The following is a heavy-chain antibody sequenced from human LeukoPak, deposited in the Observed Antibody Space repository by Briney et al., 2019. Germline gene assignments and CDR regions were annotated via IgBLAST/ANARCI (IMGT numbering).Heavy chain of an antibody. D-gene: IGHD6-13*01. Sequence: SQTLSLTCAISGDSVSSNSAAWNWIRQSPSRGLEWLGRTYYKSKWYNDYAVSVKSRITINPDTSKNQFSLQLNSVTPEDTAVYYCASGSSSWYLFDWFDPWGQGTLVTVSS. V-gene: IGHV6-1*01. CDR2: TYYKSKWYN. J-gene: IGHJ5*02. CDR3: ASGSSSWYLFDWFDP. CDR1: GDSVSSNSAA.